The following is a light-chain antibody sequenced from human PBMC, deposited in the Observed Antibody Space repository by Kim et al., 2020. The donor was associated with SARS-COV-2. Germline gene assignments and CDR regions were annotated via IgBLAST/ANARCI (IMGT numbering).Light chain of an antibody. CDR2: GAS. V-gene: IGKV3-20*01. CDR1: QTVSSNY. CDR3: HHYGSSPRT. J-gene: IGKJ1*01. Sequence: SPGERAPLPCRASQTVSSNYLAWYQQKPGQAPRLLLYGASSRATDIPDRFSGSGSGTDFTLTISRLEPEDFAVYYCHHYGSSPRTFGQGTKVDIK.